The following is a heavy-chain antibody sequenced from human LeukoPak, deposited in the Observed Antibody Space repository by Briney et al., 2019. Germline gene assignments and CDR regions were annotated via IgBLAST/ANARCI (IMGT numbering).Heavy chain of an antibody. CDR2: IYVSGST. D-gene: IGHD4-17*01. CDR1: GASISSYY. Sequence: PSETLSLTCTVSGASISSYYWSWVRQPAGKGLEWIGRIYVSGSTNYKPSLKSRVTMSVDTSKNQFSLKLSSVTAADTAVYYCARDRGNDYGDYVFPSWFYPWGQGTLVTVSS. J-gene: IGHJ5*02. V-gene: IGHV4-4*07. CDR3: ARDRGNDYGDYVFPSWFYP.